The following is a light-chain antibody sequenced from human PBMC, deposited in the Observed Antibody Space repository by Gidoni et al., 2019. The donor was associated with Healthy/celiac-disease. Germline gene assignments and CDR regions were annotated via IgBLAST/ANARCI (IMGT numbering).Light chain of an antibody. CDR2: GAS. J-gene: IGKJ1*01. CDR3: QQYNNWPRT. V-gene: IGKV3-15*01. Sequence: DIVMTQPPATLSVSPGERATLSCRASQSVNSNLAWYQQKPGQAPRLLIYGASTRATGIPARFSGSGSGTEFTLTISSLQSEDFAVYYCQQYNNWPRTFXQXTKVEIK. CDR1: QSVNSN.